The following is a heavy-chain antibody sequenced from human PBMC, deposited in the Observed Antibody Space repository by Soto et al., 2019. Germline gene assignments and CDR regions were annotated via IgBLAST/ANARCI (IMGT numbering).Heavy chain of an antibody. CDR2: IKSKTDGGTT. CDR1: GFTFSNAW. Sequence: EVQLVESGGGLVKPGGSLRLSCAASGFTFSNAWMSWVRQAPGKGLEWVGRIKSKTDGGTTDYAAPVKGRFTISRDDSKNTRYLKMNSLKTEDTAVYYCTTPWGSGSYYNVEDYWGQGTLVTVSS. D-gene: IGHD3-10*01. V-gene: IGHV3-15*01. CDR3: TTPWGSGSYYNVEDY. J-gene: IGHJ4*02.